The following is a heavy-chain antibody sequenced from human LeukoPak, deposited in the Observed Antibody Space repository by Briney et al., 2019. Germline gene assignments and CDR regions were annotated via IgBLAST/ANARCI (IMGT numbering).Heavy chain of an antibody. CDR1: GGSIISYY. J-gene: IGHJ4*02. CDR3: ARGRVNDFWSGYPNFDY. CDR2: ASYSGSI. V-gene: IGHV4-59*12. D-gene: IGHD3-3*01. Sequence: PSETLSLTCSVSGGSIISYYWSWIRQPPGKGLEWIGYASYSGSIYYNPSLKSRVTISVDMSKNQFSLKLSSVTAADTAVYYCARGRVNDFWSGYPNFDYWGQGTLVTVSS.